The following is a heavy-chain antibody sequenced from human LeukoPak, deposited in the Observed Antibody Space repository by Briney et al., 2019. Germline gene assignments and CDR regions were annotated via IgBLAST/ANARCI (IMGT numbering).Heavy chain of an antibody. V-gene: IGHV4-59*01. J-gene: IGHJ4*02. CDR1: GGSIRSYY. CDR2: IYYSGST. CDR3: ARNTGYSYGIRVRYYFDY. D-gene: IGHD5-18*01. Sequence: SETLSLTCTVSGGSIRSYYWNWIRQPPGKGLEWIGYIYYSGSTNYNPSLKSRVTISVDTSKNQFSLKLSSVTAADTAVYYCARNTGYSYGIRVRYYFDYWGQGTLVTVSS.